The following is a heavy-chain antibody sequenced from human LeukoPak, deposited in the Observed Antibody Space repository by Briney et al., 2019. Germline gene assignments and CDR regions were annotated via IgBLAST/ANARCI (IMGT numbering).Heavy chain of an antibody. Sequence: ASVKVSCKASGYTFTSYGISWVRQAPGQGLEWMGWISAYNGNTNYAQKLQGRVTMTRDTSTSTVYMELSSLRSEDTAVYYCARDRLECSSTSCYPGYWFDPWGQGTLVTVSS. V-gene: IGHV1-18*01. J-gene: IGHJ5*02. D-gene: IGHD2-2*01. CDR3: ARDRLECSSTSCYPGYWFDP. CDR2: ISAYNGNT. CDR1: GYTFTSYG.